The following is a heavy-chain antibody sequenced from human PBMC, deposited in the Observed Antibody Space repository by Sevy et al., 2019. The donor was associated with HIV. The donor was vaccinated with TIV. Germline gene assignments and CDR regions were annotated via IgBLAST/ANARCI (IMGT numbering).Heavy chain of an antibody. V-gene: IGHV4-61*01. Sequence: SETLSLTCAVSGVSVSSDTYYWSWIRQPPGKGLEWIGYVYHTGSTNSSPSFKSRVTISVDTSKNQFSLRLFSVAAADTAVYYCAREPYFFDKSGYYWDYWGPGALVTVSS. J-gene: IGHJ4*02. CDR1: GVSVSSDTYY. CDR2: VYHTGST. D-gene: IGHD3-22*01. CDR3: AREPYFFDKSGYYWDY.